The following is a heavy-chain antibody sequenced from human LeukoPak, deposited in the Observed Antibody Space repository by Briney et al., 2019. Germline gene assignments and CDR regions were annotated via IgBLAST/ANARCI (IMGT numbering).Heavy chain of an antibody. CDR1: GFTFSSYA. CDR3: AKQKKWLSQYYFDY. D-gene: IGHD6-19*01. Sequence: PGGPLRLSCAASGFTFSSYAMSWVRQAPGKGLEWVSAISGSGGSTYYADSVKGRFTISRDNSKNTLYLQMNSLRAEDTAVYYCAKQKKWLSQYYFDYWGQGTLVTVSS. J-gene: IGHJ4*02. V-gene: IGHV3-23*01. CDR2: ISGSGGST.